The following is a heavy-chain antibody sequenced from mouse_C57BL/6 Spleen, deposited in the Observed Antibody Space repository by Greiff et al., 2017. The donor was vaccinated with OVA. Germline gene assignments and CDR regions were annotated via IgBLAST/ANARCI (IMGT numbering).Heavy chain of an antibody. V-gene: IGHV5-9*01. Sequence: EVQGVESGGGLVKPGGSLKLSCAASGFTFSSYTMSWVRQTPEKRLEWVATISGGGGNTYYPDSVKGRFTISRDNAKNTLYLQMSSLRSEDTALYYCARHDLLLYYFDYWGKGTTLTVSS. CDR2: ISGGGGNT. CDR3: ARHDLLLYYFDY. D-gene: IGHD1-1*01. CDR1: GFTFSSYT. J-gene: IGHJ2*01.